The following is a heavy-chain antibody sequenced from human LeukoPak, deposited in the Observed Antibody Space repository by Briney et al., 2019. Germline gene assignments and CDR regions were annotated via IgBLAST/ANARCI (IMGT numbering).Heavy chain of an antibody. V-gene: IGHV3-23*01. Sequence: GGSLRLSCAASGFTFSSYAMSWVRQAPGKGLEWVSAISGSGGSTYYADSVKGRFTISRDNSKDTLYLQMNSLRAEDTAVYYCAKEPLWSGYNNWFDPWGQGTLVTVSS. CDR2: ISGSGGST. J-gene: IGHJ5*02. D-gene: IGHD3-3*01. CDR3: AKEPLWSGYNNWFDP. CDR1: GFTFSSYA.